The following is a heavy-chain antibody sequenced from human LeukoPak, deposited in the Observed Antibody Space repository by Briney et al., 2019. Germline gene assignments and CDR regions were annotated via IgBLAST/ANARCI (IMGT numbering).Heavy chain of an antibody. CDR3: AKGAYDYIEIAYFDY. CDR1: GFSFDNYA. J-gene: IGHJ4*02. D-gene: IGHD5-12*01. CDR2: IIGSSGST. Sequence: GGSLRLSCVASGFSFDNYAMNWVRQAPGKGLEWVSLIIGSSGSTLYADSVKGRFTISRYKSKNTLYLQMNSLRAEDTAVYYCAKGAYDYIEIAYFDYWGQGSLVTVSS. V-gene: IGHV3-23*01.